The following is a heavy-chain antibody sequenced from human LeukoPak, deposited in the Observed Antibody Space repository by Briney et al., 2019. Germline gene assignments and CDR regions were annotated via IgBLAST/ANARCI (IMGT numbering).Heavy chain of an antibody. CDR3: ARDYGSGSGNWFDA. J-gene: IGHJ5*02. CDR2: MYPGDSDT. CDR1: GYRFSSYW. D-gene: IGHD3-10*01. Sequence: GESLKISCQGSGYRFSSYWIGWGRQMPGKGLEGMGTMYPGDSDTRYSPSFQGQVTMSVDKSITTAYLEWSGLKASDTAMYYCARDYGSGSGNWFDAWGPGTLVTVSS. V-gene: IGHV5-51*01.